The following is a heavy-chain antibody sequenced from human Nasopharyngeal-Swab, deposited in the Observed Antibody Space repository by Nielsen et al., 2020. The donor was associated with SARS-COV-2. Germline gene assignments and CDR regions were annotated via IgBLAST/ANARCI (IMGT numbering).Heavy chain of an antibody. CDR1: GFTVSSKY. Sequence: GASLKISCAASGFTVSSKYMSWVRRAPGEGLEWVSVIYSGGSTYYADSVKGRFTISRDNSKNTLYLQMNSLRAEDTAVYYCARGQQWLAAGVGAFDIWGQGTMVTVSS. V-gene: IGHV3-53*01. D-gene: IGHD6-19*01. CDR3: ARGQQWLAAGVGAFDI. CDR2: IYSGGST. J-gene: IGHJ3*02.